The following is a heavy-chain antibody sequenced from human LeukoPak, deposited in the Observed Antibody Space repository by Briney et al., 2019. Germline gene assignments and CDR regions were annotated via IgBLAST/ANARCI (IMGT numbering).Heavy chain of an antibody. V-gene: IGHV1-3*01. J-gene: IGHJ6*02. Sequence: GASVKVSCKASGYTFTSYAMHWVRQAPGQRLEWMGWINAGNGNTKYSQKFQGRVTIIRDTSASTAYMELSSLRSEDTAVYYCARGLGVVVAANYYYYYGMDVWGQGTTVTVSS. D-gene: IGHD2-15*01. CDR1: GYTFTSYA. CDR3: ARGLGVVVAANYYYYYGMDV. CDR2: INAGNGNT.